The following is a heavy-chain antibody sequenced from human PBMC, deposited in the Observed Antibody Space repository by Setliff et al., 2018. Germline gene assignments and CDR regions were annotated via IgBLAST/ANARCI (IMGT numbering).Heavy chain of an antibody. D-gene: IGHD3-10*01. V-gene: IGHV4-59*12. CDR1: GGSFTPYY. CDR3: ARYPCRLPELAIYGSFDY. CDR2: VYYSGTA. Sequence: SETLSLTCTVSGGSFTPYYWSWIRQPPGKGLEWIGYVYYSGTAYYNPSLKSRVTVIVDTSKNQFSLKLTSVTAADTAVYYCARYPCRLPELAIYGSFDYWGQGALVTVSS. J-gene: IGHJ4*02.